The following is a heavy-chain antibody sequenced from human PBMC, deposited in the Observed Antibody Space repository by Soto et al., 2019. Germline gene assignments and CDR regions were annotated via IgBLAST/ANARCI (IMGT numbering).Heavy chain of an antibody. CDR3: AKNYGNAFDI. J-gene: IGHJ3*02. D-gene: IGHD3-10*01. Sequence: SETLSLTCTVSGGSISSYYWSWIRQPPGKGLEWIGYIYYSVSTNYNPSLKSRVTISVDTSKNQFSLKLSSVTAADTAVYYCAKNYGNAFDIWGQGTMVTVSS. V-gene: IGHV4-59*08. CDR1: GGSISSYY. CDR2: IYYSVST.